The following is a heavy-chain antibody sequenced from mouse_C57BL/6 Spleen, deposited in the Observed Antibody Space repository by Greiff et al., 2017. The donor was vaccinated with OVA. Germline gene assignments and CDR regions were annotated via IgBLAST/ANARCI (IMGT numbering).Heavy chain of an antibody. CDR1: GYTFTSYW. J-gene: IGHJ3*01. V-gene: IGHV1-52*01. CDR2: IDPSDSET. D-gene: IGHD4-1*01. CDR3: ARERELGVFAY. Sequence: QVQLQQSGAELVRPGSSVKLSCKASGYTFTSYWMHWVKQRPIQGLEWIGNIDPSDSETHYNQKFKDKATLTVDKSSSTAYMQLSSLTSEDSAVYYCARERELGVFAYWGQGTLVTVSA.